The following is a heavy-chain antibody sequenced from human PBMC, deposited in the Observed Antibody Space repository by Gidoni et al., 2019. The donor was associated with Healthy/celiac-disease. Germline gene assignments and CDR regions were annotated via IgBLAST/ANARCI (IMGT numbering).Heavy chain of an antibody. D-gene: IGHD3-10*01. J-gene: IGHJ4*02. V-gene: IGHV3-23*01. CDR2: ISGSGGST. CDR1: GFTFSRYA. CDR3: AKGRRVVRGVITDFDY. Sequence: EVQLLESGGGLVQPGGSLRLSCAASGFTFSRYAMSWVRQAPGKGLEWVSAISGSGGSTYYADSVKGRFTISRDNSKNTLYLQMNSLRAEDTAVYYCAKGRRVVRGVITDFDYWGQGTLVTVSS.